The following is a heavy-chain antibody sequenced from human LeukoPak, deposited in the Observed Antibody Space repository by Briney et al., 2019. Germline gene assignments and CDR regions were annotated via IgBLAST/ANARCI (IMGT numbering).Heavy chain of an antibody. V-gene: IGHV1-69*13. D-gene: IGHD3-22*01. CDR3: AIGYYDSSGYYLRAFDI. CDR2: IIPIFGTA. J-gene: IGHJ3*02. Sequence: SVKVSCKASGGTFISYAISWVRQAPGQGLEWMGGIIPIFGTANYAQKFQGRVTITADGSTSTAYMELSSLRSEDTAVYYCAIGYYDSSGYYLRAFDIWGQGTMVTVSS. CDR1: GGTFISYA.